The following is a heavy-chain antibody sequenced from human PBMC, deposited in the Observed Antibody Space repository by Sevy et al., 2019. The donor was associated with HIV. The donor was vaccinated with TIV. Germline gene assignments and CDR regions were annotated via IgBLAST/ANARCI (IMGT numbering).Heavy chain of an antibody. V-gene: IGHV3-21*01. CDR1: GFTFSSYS. D-gene: IGHD6-6*01. CDR3: ARGVDSSSEYYFDY. CDR2: ISSSSSYI. Sequence: GGSLRLSCAASGFTFSSYSMNWVLQAPGKGLEWVSSISSSSSYIYYADSVKGRFTISRDNAKNSLYLQMNSLRAEDTAVYYCARGVDSSSEYYFDYWGQGTLVTVSS. J-gene: IGHJ4*02.